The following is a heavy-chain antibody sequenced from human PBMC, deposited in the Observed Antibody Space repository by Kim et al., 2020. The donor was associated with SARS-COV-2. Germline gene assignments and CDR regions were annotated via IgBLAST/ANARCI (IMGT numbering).Heavy chain of an antibody. Sequence: SETLSLTCTVSGYSISTGYSWGWFRQPPGKGLEWIGNISHSGSTRSNPSLQSRVTISLDTSKKQFSLSLTSVTAADTAVSYCASGEPIPICGQGTMVTVS. J-gene: IGHJ3*02. CDR3: ASGEPIPI. V-gene: IGHV4-38-2*02. CDR1: GYSISTGYS. CDR2: ISHSGST. D-gene: IGHD2-21*01.